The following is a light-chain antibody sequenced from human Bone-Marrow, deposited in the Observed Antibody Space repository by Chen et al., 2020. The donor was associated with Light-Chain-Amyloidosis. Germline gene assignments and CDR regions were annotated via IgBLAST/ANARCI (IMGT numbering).Light chain of an antibody. CDR2: WAS. Sequence: IVLPQSPDSLAVSLGERATIKCTSSQRFMFGSHGESYLGWYQHTPGQPPKLLIYWASTRESGVPDRFSGSGSGTDCTLTISSLQAEDVAVYYCQQYRSTPYSFGQGTQLEI. J-gene: IGKJ2*03. CDR3: QQYRSTPYS. V-gene: IGKV4-1*01. CDR1: QRFMFGSHGESY.